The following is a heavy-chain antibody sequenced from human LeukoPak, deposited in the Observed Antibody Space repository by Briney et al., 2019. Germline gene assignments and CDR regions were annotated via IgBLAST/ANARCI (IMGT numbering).Heavy chain of an antibody. D-gene: IGHD4-11*01. Sequence: GASVKVSCKASGYTFTGYYMHCVRQAPGQGLEWMGWINPNSGGTNYAQKFQGRVTMTRDTSISTAYMELSRLRSDDTAVYYCALVPHYSNHAGGNWFDPWGQGTLVTVSS. CDR3: ALVPHYSNHAGGNWFDP. CDR2: INPNSGGT. V-gene: IGHV1-2*02. CDR1: GYTFTGYY. J-gene: IGHJ5*02.